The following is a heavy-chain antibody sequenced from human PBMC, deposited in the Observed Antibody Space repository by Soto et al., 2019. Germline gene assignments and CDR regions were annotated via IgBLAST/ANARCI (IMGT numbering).Heavy chain of an antibody. CDR1: GFTFSSYS. CDR2: ISSSSSYI. V-gene: IGHV3-21*01. CDR3: ARDQVLGTAGATHDLLRYFDY. J-gene: IGHJ4*02. Sequence: PGGSLRLSCAASGFTFSSYSMNWVRQAPGKGLEWVSSISSSSSYIYYADSVKGRFTISRDNAKNSLYLQMNSLRAEDTAVYYCARDQVLGTAGATHDLLRYFDYWGQGTLVTVS. D-gene: IGHD1-26*01.